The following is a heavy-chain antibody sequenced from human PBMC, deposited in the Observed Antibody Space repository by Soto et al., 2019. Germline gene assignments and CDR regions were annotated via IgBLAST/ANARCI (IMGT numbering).Heavy chain of an antibody. J-gene: IGHJ6*02. CDR3: AGALDLPPYYYFYGMDV. D-gene: IGHD3-16*02. V-gene: IGHV3-23*01. CDR2: ISGSDGST. Sequence: GGSLRLSCAASGFTFINYAMSWVRQAPGKGLEWVSTISGSDGSTFYADSVKGRFTISRDGSKDTLYLQMTRLRAEDTAVYYCAGALDLPPYYYFYGMDVWGQGTTVTVSS. CDR1: GFTFINYA.